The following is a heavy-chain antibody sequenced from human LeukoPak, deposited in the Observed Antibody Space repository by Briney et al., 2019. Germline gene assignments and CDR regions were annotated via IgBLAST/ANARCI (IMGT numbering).Heavy chain of an antibody. Sequence: GRSLRLSCAASGFTFSSYAMHWVRQAPGKGLEWVAAISYDGSNKYYADSVKGRFTISRDNSKNTLYLQMNSLRAEDTAVYYCARDGAMGYFDYWGQGTLVTVSS. D-gene: IGHD5-24*01. CDR2: ISYDGSNK. CDR1: GFTFSSYA. CDR3: ARDGAMGYFDY. J-gene: IGHJ4*02. V-gene: IGHV3-30-3*01.